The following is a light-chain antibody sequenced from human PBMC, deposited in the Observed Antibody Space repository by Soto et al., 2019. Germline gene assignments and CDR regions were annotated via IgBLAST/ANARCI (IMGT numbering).Light chain of an antibody. J-gene: IGKJ4*01. CDR3: QQYHKWPPFT. CDR2: GAS. CDR1: QSVSSN. Sequence: EAGMTQSPATLSVSPGERATLSCRASQSVSSNLAWYQQKPGQTPRLLMYGASTRATGIPARFSGSGSGTEFTLTISSLQSEDFAVYYCQQYHKWPPFTFGGGTKVEIK. V-gene: IGKV3-15*01.